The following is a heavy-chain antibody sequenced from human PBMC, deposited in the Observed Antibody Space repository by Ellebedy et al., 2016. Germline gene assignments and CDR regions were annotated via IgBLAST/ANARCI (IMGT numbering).Heavy chain of an antibody. J-gene: IGHJ6*02. V-gene: IGHV3-13*01. CDR2: IGTAGNT. Sequence: GESLKISCAASGFTFSSYDFHWVRQATGKGLEWVSAIGTAGNTFYPASVKGRFTISRENAKNSVYLQMDSLRAEDTAVYYCARTLWTHAPYGMDVWGQGTTVIVSS. CDR3: ARTLWTHAPYGMDV. CDR1: GFTFSSYD. D-gene: IGHD3/OR15-3a*01.